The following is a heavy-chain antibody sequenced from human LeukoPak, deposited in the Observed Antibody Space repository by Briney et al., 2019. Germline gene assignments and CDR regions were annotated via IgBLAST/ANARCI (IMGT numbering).Heavy chain of an antibody. CDR1: GFTFSSYS. CDR2: ISSSSSTI. J-gene: IGHJ4*02. Sequence: GGSLRLSCAASGFTFSSYSMNWVRQAPGKGLEWVSYISSSSSTIYYADSVKGRFTISRDNAKNSLYLQMNSLRDEDTAVYYCARVGYYYDSSGYYFDYWGQGTLVTVSS. V-gene: IGHV3-48*02. CDR3: ARVGYYYDSSGYYFDY. D-gene: IGHD3-22*01.